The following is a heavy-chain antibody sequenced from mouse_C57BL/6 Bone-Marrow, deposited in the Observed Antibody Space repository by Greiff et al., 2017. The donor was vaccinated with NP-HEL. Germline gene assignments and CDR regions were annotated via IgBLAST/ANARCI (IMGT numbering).Heavy chain of an antibody. CDR1: GYTFTSYG. Sequence: VQVVESGAELARPGASVKLSCKASGYTFTSYGISWVKQRTGQGLEWIGEIYPRSGNTYYNEKFKGKATLTADKSSSTAYMELRSLTSEDSAVYFCARWNYGSTRYFDVWGTGTTVTVSS. CDR2: IYPRSGNT. V-gene: IGHV1-81*01. D-gene: IGHD1-1*01. CDR3: ARWNYGSTRYFDV. J-gene: IGHJ1*03.